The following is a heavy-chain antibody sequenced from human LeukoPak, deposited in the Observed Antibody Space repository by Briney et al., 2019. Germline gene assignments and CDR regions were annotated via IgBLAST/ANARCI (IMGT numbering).Heavy chain of an antibody. Sequence: ASVKVSCKASGYTFSNYGISWVRQAPGQGLEWMGWISIYNANTNYAQKFQGRVTMTEDTSTDTAYMELSSLRSEDTAVYYCATVVDILTGYYPSPFDYWGQGTLVTVSS. CDR1: GYTFSNYG. CDR2: ISIYNANT. D-gene: IGHD3-9*01. J-gene: IGHJ4*02. CDR3: ATVVDILTGYYPSPFDY. V-gene: IGHV1-18*01.